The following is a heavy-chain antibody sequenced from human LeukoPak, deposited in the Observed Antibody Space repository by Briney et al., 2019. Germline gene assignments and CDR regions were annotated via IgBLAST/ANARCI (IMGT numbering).Heavy chain of an antibody. CDR1: GSFFSNYW. CDR3: ARRYYHTTEFDP. V-gene: IGHV5-51*01. Sequence: GESLPISCQASGSFFSNYWIGWVRQLPGKGPEWVGFIYPADSSTRYSPSFQGQVTISADKSISTAYLQWSSLKASDTAMYYCARRYYHTTEFDPWGQGTPVTVSS. CDR2: IYPADSST. J-gene: IGHJ5*02. D-gene: IGHD3-10*01.